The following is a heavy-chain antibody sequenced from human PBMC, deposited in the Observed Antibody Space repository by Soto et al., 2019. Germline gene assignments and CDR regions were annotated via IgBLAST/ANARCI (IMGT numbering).Heavy chain of an antibody. CDR3: ARSDRDYAYALNV. Sequence: EAQLVESGGGLIQPGGSLRLSCAASGFTVSDNYITWVRQAPGKGLEWVSLLYSGGRIYYADSVKGRFTIFRDTSKTTLYLQMNSLRTEDTAVYYCARSDRDYAYALNVWGQGTTVTVSS. CDR2: LYSGGRI. J-gene: IGHJ6*02. CDR1: GFTVSDNY. V-gene: IGHV3-53*01. D-gene: IGHD3-16*01.